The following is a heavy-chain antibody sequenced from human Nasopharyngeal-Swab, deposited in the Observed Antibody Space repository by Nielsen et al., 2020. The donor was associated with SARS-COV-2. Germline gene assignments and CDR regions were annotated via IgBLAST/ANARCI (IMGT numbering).Heavy chain of an antibody. D-gene: IGHD5-12*01. CDR1: GFTFSNFA. V-gene: IGHV3-23*01. J-gene: IGHJ6*02. Sequence: GGSLRLSCAASGFTFSNFAMSWVRQAPGKGLEWVSVISGGSDSTYYTDSVRGRFTISRDNSKNTLNLQMNNLRAEDTAIYYCAEDRDSGDDSEEYYHYYGMDVWGQGAPVTVSS. CDR3: AEDRDSGDDSEEYYHYYGMDV. CDR2: ISGGSDST.